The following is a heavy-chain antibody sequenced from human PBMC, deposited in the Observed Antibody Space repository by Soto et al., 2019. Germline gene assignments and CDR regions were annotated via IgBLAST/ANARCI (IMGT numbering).Heavy chain of an antibody. CDR1: GFTFSSYG. D-gene: IGHD5-12*01. V-gene: IGHV3-30*18. CDR2: ISYDGSNK. CDR3: AKDSGGYDVDYYMDV. J-gene: IGHJ6*03. Sequence: GGSLRLSCAASGFTFSSYGMHWVRQAPGKGLEWVAVISYDGSNKYYADSVKGRFTISRDNSKNTLYLQMNSLRAEDTAVYYCAKDSGGYDVDYYMDVWGKGTTVTVSS.